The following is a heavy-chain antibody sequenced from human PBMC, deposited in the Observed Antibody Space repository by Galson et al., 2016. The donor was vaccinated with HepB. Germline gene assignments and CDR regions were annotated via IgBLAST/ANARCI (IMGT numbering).Heavy chain of an antibody. Sequence: SLRLSCAASGFTFSGYTMNWVRQAPGKGLEWVSSISSSFNYIYYADSVKGRFTISRENAKNLLYLQMNSLRAEDTAVYYCARRIRPSWLQYTYYDYGMDVWGQGATVTVSS. V-gene: IGHV3-21*01. CDR3: ARRIRPSWLQYTYYDYGMDV. CDR1: GFTFSGYT. J-gene: IGHJ6*02. CDR2: ISSSFNYI. D-gene: IGHD5-24*01.